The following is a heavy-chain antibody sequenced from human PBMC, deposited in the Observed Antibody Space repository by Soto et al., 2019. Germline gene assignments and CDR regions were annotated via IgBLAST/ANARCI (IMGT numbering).Heavy chain of an antibody. D-gene: IGHD6-19*01. CDR1: GGTFSSYA. J-gene: IGHJ4*02. V-gene: IGHV1-69*13. CDR2: IIPIFGTA. Sequence: SVKVSCKASGGTFSSYAISWVRQTPGQGLEWMGGIIPIFGTANYAQKFQGRVTITADESTSTAYMELSSLRSEDTAVYYCARGPNYSSGWSTFDYWGQGTLVTVSS. CDR3: ARGPNYSSGWSTFDY.